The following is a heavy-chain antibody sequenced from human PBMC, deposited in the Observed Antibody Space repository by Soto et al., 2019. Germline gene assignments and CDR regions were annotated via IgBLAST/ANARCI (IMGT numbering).Heavy chain of an antibody. CDR1: GGSITSNNW. V-gene: IGHV4-4*02. CDR2: IYHSRST. CDR3: ARGQGVVAAIIDY. Sequence: QVQLQESGPGLVKPSGTLSLTCAVSGGSITSNNWWSWVRQPPGKGLEWIGEIYHSRSTNYNPSLKSRVIMSVDRSKNQFSLKLSSVTAADTAVYYCARGQGVVAAIIDYWGQGTLVTVSS. J-gene: IGHJ4*02. D-gene: IGHD2-15*01.